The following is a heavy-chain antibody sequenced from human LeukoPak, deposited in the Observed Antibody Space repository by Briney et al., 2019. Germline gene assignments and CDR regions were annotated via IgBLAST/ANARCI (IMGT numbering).Heavy chain of an antibody. V-gene: IGHV3-23*01. D-gene: IGHD6-19*01. J-gene: IGHJ4*02. CDR2: ISGSGGST. CDR1: GFTSSSYA. Sequence: RTGGSLRLSCAASGFTSSSYAMTWVRQAPGKGLEWVSAISGSGGSTYYADSVKGRLTISRDNSNNTLYLQMNSLRAEDTAVYYCAKERYSSGWYSDYWGQGTLVTVSS. CDR3: AKERYSSGWYSDY.